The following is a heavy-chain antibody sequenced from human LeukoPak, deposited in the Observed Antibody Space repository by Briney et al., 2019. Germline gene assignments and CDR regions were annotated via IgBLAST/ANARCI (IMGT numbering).Heavy chain of an antibody. D-gene: IGHD5-24*01. Sequence: GGSLRLSCAASGFTFSSYSMNWVRQAPGKGLEWVSSISSSSSYIYYADSVKGRFTISRDNAKKSLYLQMNSLRAEDTAVYYCASDPRDGGQNVWGKGTTVTVSS. V-gene: IGHV3-21*01. CDR1: GFTFSSYS. CDR2: ISSSSSYI. CDR3: ASDPRDGGQNV. J-gene: IGHJ6*04.